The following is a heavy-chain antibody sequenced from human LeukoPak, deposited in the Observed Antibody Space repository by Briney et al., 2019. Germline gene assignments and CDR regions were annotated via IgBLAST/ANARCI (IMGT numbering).Heavy chain of an antibody. CDR1: GYTFTSYG. J-gene: IGHJ3*02. V-gene: IGHV1-18*01. D-gene: IGHD3-3*01. Sequence: GASVKVSCKASGYTFTSYGISWVRQAPGQGLEWMGWISTYNGNTNYAQKLQGRVTMTTDTSTSTAYMELRSLRSDDTAVYYCARVGESYDFWSGYYTDAFDIWGQGTMVTVSS. CDR3: ARVGESYDFWSGYYTDAFDI. CDR2: ISTYNGNT.